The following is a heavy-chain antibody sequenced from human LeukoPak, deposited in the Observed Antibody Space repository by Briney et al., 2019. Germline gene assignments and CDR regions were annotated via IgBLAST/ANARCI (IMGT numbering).Heavy chain of an antibody. J-gene: IGHJ4*02. CDR3: ARDSLIMDGSDY. CDR1: GGTFSSYA. Sequence: GASVKVSCTASGGTFSSYAISWVRQAPGQGLEWMGGIIPIFGTANYAQKFQGRVTITADKSTSTAYMELSSLRSEDTAVYYCARDSLIMDGSDYWGQGTLVTVSS. V-gene: IGHV1-69*06. D-gene: IGHD6-19*01. CDR2: IIPIFGTA.